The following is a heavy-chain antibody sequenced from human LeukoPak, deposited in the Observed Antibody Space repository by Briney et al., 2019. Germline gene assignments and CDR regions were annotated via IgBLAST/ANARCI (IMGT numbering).Heavy chain of an antibody. CDR1: GFTFSSYS. D-gene: IGHD3-3*01. J-gene: IGHJ4*02. V-gene: IGHV3-48*01. Sequence: GGSLRLSCAASGFTFSSYSMNWVRQAPGKGLEWVSYIRSSSSTIYYADSVKGRFTISRDNAKNSLYLQMNSLRTEDAALYYYATLPGPYDFRSGYYGFDYWGQGTLVTVSS. CDR2: IRSSSSTI. CDR3: ATLPGPYDFRSGYYGFDY.